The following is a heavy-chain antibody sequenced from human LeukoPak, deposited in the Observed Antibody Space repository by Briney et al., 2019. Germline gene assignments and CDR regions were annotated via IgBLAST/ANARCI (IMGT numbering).Heavy chain of an antibody. CDR1: GDSISGVY. J-gene: IGHJ4*02. Sequence: SETLSLTCTVSGDSISGVYWSWIRRPPGKGLEWIGYVYYSGDTNYNPSLKSRVTMSLDTSKNQVSLRLSSVTAADTAVYYCARHPFATPFDHWGRGTLLTVSS. V-gene: IGHV4-59*08. CDR3: ARHPFATPFDH. D-gene: IGHD2-15*01. CDR2: VYYSGDT.